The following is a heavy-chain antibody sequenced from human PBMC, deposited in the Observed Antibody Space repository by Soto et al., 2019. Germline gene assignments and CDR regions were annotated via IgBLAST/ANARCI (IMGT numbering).Heavy chain of an antibody. CDR2: SSATGAGT. J-gene: IGHJ4*02. V-gene: IGHV3-23*01. Sequence: EVQLLESGGGLVQPGGSLRLSCAASGFTFSSYGMTWVRQAPGKGLEWVSFSSATGAGTYYADSVKGRFTISRDNSKNKLYLQMTSLRPDVTAVYHCAKDRRAGGNDGFCADWWGQGALVIASS. CDR3: AKDRRAGGNDGFCADW. CDR1: GFTFSSYG. D-gene: IGHD3-16*01.